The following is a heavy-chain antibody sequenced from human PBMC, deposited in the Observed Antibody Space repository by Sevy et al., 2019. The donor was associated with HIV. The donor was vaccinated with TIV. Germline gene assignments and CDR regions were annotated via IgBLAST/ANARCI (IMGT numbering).Heavy chain of an antibody. CDR2: IIPIFGTA. CDR3: AVGPSGSYRVNYFDY. V-gene: IGHV1-69*06. Sequence: ASVKVSCKASGGTFSSYAISWVRQAPGQGLEWMGGIIPIFGTANYAQKFQGRVTITADKSTSTAYKELSSLRSEDTAVYYCAVGPSGSYRVNYFDYWGQGTLVTVSS. CDR1: GGTFSSYA. D-gene: IGHD1-26*01. J-gene: IGHJ4*02.